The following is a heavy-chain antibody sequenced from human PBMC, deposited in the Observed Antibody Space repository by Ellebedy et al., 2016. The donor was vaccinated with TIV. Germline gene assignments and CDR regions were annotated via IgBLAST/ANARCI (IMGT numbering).Heavy chain of an antibody. CDR1: GFTITSYT. D-gene: IGHD3-10*01. Sequence: GGSLRLSXAASGFTITSYTMNWVRQAPGKGLEWVSSISPGSTYIYYADSVKGRFTVSRDNAKNSVYLQMNSLRAEDTAVYYCARDASGSYYAEFVWFDPWGQGTLVTVSS. V-gene: IGHV3-21*01. J-gene: IGHJ5*02. CDR2: ISPGSTYI. CDR3: ARDASGSYYAEFVWFDP.